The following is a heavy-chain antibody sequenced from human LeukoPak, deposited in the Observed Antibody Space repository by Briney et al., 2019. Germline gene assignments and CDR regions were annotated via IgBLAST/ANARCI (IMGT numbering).Heavy chain of an antibody. CDR3: ARRGYDILTGYYYYFDY. J-gene: IGHJ4*02. CDR2: ISAYNGNT. CDR1: GYTFTSYG. D-gene: IGHD3-9*01. V-gene: IGHV1-18*01. Sequence: GASVKVSCKASGYTFTSYGISWVRQAPGQGLEWMGWISAYNGNTNYAQKLQGRVTMTTDTSTSTAYMELRSLRSDDTAVYYCARRGYDILTGYYYYFDYWGQGTLVTVSS.